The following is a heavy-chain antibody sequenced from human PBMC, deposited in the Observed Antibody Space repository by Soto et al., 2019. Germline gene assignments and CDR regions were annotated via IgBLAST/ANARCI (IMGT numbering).Heavy chain of an antibody. CDR1: GGTFSSYA. J-gene: IGHJ4*02. V-gene: IGHV1-69*12. CDR3: AVQPLGYSYGAGTQFDY. D-gene: IGHD5-18*01. Sequence: QVQLVQSGAEVKKPGSSVKVSCKASGGTFSSYAISWVRQAPGQGLEWMGGIIPIFGTANYAQKFQGRVTITADESTSTAYMELSSLRSEDKAVYYCAVQPLGYSYGAGTQFDYWGQGTLVTVSS. CDR2: IIPIFGTA.